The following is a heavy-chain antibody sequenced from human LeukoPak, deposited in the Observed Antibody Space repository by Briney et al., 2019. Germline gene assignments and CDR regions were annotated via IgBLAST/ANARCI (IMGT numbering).Heavy chain of an antibody. D-gene: IGHD1-26*01. CDR1: GFTFSIFD. CDR3: AKDRSGSYSQGLDY. V-gene: IGHV3-30*02. J-gene: IGHJ4*02. Sequence: GGSLRLSCAASGFTFSIFDMSWVRQAPGKRLEWVAVIWYDGSNKYYADSVKGRFTISRDDSKNTLYLQMNSLRAEDTAVYYCAKDRSGSYSQGLDYWGQGTLVTVSS. CDR2: IWYDGSNK.